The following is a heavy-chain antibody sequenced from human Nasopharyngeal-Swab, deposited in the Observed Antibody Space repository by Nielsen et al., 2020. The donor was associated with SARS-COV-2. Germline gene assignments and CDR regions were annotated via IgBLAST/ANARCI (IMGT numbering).Heavy chain of an antibody. V-gene: IGHV4-39*01. CDR2: IYYNGNT. CDR3: VRSSSWYYFDY. Sequence: GSLRLSCTVSGDSIAYSTFYWGWIRQPPGKGLEWIGNIYYNGNTYQNPSLKSRLTISVDKSKNQFSPQLSSVTAADTAVYYCVRSSSWYYFDYWAQGTQVTVSS. D-gene: IGHD6-13*01. CDR1: GDSIAYSTFY. J-gene: IGHJ4*02.